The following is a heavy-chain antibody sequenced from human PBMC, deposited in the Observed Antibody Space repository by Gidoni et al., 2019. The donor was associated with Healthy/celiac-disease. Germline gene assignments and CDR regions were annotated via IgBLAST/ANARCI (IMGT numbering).Heavy chain of an antibody. V-gene: IGHV3-66*01. Sequence: EVQLVESGGGLVQPGGSLRPSCAASGFTVSSNYMSWVRQAPGKGLEWVSVIYSGGSTYYADSVKGRFTISRDNSKNTLYLQMNSLRAEDTAVYYCARAGGVVRYGMPVYFDYWGQGTLVTVSS. J-gene: IGHJ4*02. D-gene: IGHD2-21*01. CDR1: GFTVSSNY. CDR3: ARAGGVVRYGMPVYFDY. CDR2: IYSGGST.